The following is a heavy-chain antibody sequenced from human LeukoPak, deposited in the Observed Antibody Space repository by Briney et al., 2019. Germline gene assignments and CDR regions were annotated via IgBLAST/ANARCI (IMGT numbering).Heavy chain of an antibody. CDR2: NFPGDYHT. Sequence: GESLKIYWKASGYSFSYYLLAWVRQMPGKGLEWVWMNFPGDYHTRKSPSVQGHVTNSADTSINTAYQQWSSLKASDTAVYYCVRRLSLSRHVYNHFDHWGQGTLVAVSS. CDR3: VRRLSLSRHVYNHFDH. D-gene: IGHD5-24*01. J-gene: IGHJ4*02. V-gene: IGHV5-51*01. CDR1: GYSFSYYL.